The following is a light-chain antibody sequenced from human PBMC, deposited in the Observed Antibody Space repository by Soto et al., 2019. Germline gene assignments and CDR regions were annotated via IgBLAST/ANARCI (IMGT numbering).Light chain of an antibody. CDR2: KAA. V-gene: IGKV1-5*03. CDR3: QQYNSYPIT. Sequence: DIQMTQSPSSLSASVGDRVAITSRASQSISSWLAWYQQKPGKAPKLLIYKAASLESGVPSRFSGGGSGTEFTLTISSLQPDDFTTYYCQQYNSYPITFGQGTRLE. CDR1: QSISSW. J-gene: IGKJ5*01.